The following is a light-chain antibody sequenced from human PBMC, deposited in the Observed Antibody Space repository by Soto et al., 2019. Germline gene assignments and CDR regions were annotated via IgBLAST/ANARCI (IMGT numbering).Light chain of an antibody. J-gene: IGLJ3*02. CDR3: QSYESSLSGWV. CDR1: SSDVGSYNY. Sequence: QSALTQPRSVSGSPGESVTISCTGTSSDVGSYNYVSWYQQYPGKAPKVIIYDVTERPSEVPDRFSGSKSGNTASLTITGLQAEDEADYYCQSYESSLSGWVFGGGTKLTVL. CDR2: DVT. V-gene: IGLV2-11*01.